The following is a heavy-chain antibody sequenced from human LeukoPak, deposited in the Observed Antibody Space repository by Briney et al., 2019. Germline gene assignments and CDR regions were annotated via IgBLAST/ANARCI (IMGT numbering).Heavy chain of an antibody. J-gene: IGHJ4*02. D-gene: IGHD2-21*01. CDR3: ARSLWPEDY. Sequence: PGGSLTLSCEASGFAFSSYWASWVRQAPGKGLDWVANINQDANSQNYVDAVRGRFTISKDNAKNSVYLQMNSLRAEDTAVYYCARSLWPEDYWGQGILVTVSS. CDR1: GFAFSSYW. V-gene: IGHV3-7*01. CDR2: INQDANSQ.